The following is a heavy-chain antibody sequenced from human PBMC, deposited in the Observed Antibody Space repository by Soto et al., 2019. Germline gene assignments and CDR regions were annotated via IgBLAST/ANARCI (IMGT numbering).Heavy chain of an antibody. D-gene: IGHD2-15*01. J-gene: IGHJ6*02. Sequence: HPWWSLRLSCSASVFTVSTNYRTWVRQTPGKGLEWVSIIYSNGNTYYADSVKGRFTISRDNSKNTLYLQMNSLRVDDTAVYYCVVEDLGMEVWGQGTTVTVSS. CDR3: VVEDLGMEV. V-gene: IGHV3-53*01. CDR2: IYSNGNT. CDR1: VFTVSTNY.